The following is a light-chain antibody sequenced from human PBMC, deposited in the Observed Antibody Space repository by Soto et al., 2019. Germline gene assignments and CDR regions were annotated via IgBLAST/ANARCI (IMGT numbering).Light chain of an antibody. CDR1: QSVSSN. V-gene: IGKV3-20*01. CDR3: QQYGNSPWT. Sequence: EIVMTQSPATLSVSPGERATLSCRASQSVSSNLAWYQQKPGQAPRLLIYGASSRATGIPDRFSGSGSGTEFTLTITRLEPEDFAVYHCQQYGNSPWTFGQGTKVDI. J-gene: IGKJ1*01. CDR2: GAS.